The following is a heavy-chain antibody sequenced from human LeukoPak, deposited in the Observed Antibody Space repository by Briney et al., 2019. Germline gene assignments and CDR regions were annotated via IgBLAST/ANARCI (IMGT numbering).Heavy chain of an antibody. D-gene: IGHD2-2*01. CDR2: VSGADGTT. CDR3: AKHWSYCSTTSCFFNYYYYYMDV. J-gene: IGHJ6*03. Sequence: GGSLRLSCAASGFTFSAYGMSWVRQSPRKGLEWVSGVSGADGTTYYADSVKGRFTISRDNSRSTLYLQMNNLRAEDTAVYYCAKHWSYCSTTSCFFNYYYYYMDVWGKGTTVTVSS. V-gene: IGHV3-23*01. CDR1: GFTFSAYG.